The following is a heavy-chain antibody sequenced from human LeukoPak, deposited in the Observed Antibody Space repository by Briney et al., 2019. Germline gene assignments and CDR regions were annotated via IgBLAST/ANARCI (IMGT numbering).Heavy chain of an antibody. V-gene: IGHV4-34*01. Sequence: SETLSLTCAVYGGSFSGYYWGWIRQPPGKGLEWIGEINHSGSTNYNPSLKSRVTISVDTSKNQFSLKLSSVTAADTAVYYCARDHEDIVATIIADWFDPWGQGTLVTVSS. D-gene: IGHD5-12*01. CDR3: ARDHEDIVATIIADWFDP. CDR1: GGSFSGYY. CDR2: INHSGST. J-gene: IGHJ5*02.